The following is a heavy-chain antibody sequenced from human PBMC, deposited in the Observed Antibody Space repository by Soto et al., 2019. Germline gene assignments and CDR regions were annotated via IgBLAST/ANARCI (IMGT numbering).Heavy chain of an antibody. CDR2: ISAYNGNT. J-gene: IGHJ4*02. D-gene: IGHD2-2*01. CDR3: ATGVTTSCFVGRFFDY. V-gene: IGHV1-18*01. Sequence: ASVKVSCKASGYTFTSYGISWVRQAPGQGLEWMGWISAYNGNTNYAQDFQGRVTLTEDTSSGTAYMDLTSLTSDDTAVYFCATGVTTSCFVGRFFDYWGQGTLVPVSS. CDR1: GYTFTSYG.